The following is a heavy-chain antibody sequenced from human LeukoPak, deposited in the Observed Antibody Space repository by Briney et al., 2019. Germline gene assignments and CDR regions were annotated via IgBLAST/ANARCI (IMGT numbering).Heavy chain of an antibody. D-gene: IGHD2-2*01. CDR2: IYYSGTT. Sequence: SETLSLTCTVSAGSVSSSRYYWGWIRQPPGKGLEWIGTIYYSGTTYYNPSLKSRVTISVDTSKNQFSLRLSSVTAADTAVYYCAREVDAAAAYNWFDPWGQGTLVTVSS. CDR3: AREVDAAAAYNWFDP. V-gene: IGHV4-39*07. CDR1: AGSVSSSRYY. J-gene: IGHJ5*02.